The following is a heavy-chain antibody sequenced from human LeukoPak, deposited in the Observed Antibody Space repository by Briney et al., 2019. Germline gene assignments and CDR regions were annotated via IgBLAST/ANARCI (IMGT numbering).Heavy chain of an antibody. CDR2: ISAYNGNT. J-gene: IGHJ4*02. CDR1: VYTFTTYG. Sequence: ASVKVSSKPSVYTFTTYGISWVRQAPGQGLEGMGWISAYNGNTKYAQKLQGRVTMTTDTSTTTANMELRCLRSDDPAGFYCARAPVHYYGSGSKFDYWGEGTLVTVSS. V-gene: IGHV1-18*01. D-gene: IGHD3-10*01. CDR3: ARAPVHYYGSGSKFDY.